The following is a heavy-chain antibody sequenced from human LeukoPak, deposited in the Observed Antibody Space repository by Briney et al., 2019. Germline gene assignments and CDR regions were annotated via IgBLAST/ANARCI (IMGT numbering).Heavy chain of an antibody. CDR1: GFTFSSYA. CDR3: AKDRSIVGATPFDY. Sequence: PGGSLRLSCAASGFTFSSYAMSWVRQAPGKGLEWVSAISGSGGSTYYADSVKGRFTISRGNSKNTLYLQMNSLRAEDTAVYYCAKDRSIVGATPFDYWGQGTLVTVSS. J-gene: IGHJ4*02. D-gene: IGHD1-26*01. V-gene: IGHV3-23*01. CDR2: ISGSGGST.